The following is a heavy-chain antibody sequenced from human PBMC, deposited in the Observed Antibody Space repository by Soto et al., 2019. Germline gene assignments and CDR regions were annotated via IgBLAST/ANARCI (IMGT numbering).Heavy chain of an antibody. J-gene: IGHJ4*02. CDR1: GFTFSSYA. CDR2: ISGSGGST. V-gene: IGHV3-23*01. CDR3: AKDDYRGYSGYVYFDY. D-gene: IGHD5-12*01. Sequence: SLRLSCAASGFTFSSYAMSWVRQAPGKGLEWVSAISGSGGSTYYADSVKGRFTISRDNSKNTLYLQMNSLRAEDTAVYYCAKDDYRGYSGYVYFDYWGQGTLVTVSS.